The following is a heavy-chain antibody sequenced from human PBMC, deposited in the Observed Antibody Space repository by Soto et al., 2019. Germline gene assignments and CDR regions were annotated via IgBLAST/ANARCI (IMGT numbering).Heavy chain of an antibody. Sequence: EVQLLESGGGLVQPGGSLRLSCAASGFTFSSYAMSWVRQAPGKGLEWVSAISGSSGSTYYADSVKGRFTISRDNSKNTLYLQMNSLRAEDTALYYCAKRIVVVVAATLSPPWGQGTLVTVSS. D-gene: IGHD2-15*01. CDR1: GFTFSSYA. J-gene: IGHJ5*02. V-gene: IGHV3-23*01. CDR3: AKRIVVVVAATLSPP. CDR2: ISGSSGST.